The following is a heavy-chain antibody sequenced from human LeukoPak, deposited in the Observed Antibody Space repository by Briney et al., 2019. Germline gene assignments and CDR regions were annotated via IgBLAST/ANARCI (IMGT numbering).Heavy chain of an antibody. V-gene: IGHV4-31*03. CDR3: ATTVGSHFDY. CDR1: GGSISSGGYY. J-gene: IGHJ4*02. CDR2: IYYSGST. Sequence: PSETLSLTCTVSGGSISSGGYYWSWIRQHPGKGLEWIGYIYYSGSTYYNPSLKSRVTMSVDTSENQFSLKLSSVTAADTAVYYCATTVGSHFDYWSQGTLVTVSS. D-gene: IGHD3-16*01.